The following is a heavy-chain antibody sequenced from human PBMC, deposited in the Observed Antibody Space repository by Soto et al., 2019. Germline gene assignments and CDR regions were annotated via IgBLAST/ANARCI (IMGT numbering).Heavy chain of an antibody. J-gene: IGHJ4*02. CDR2: VNDSGST. CDR3: ARGDLMTHDY. Sequence: SETLSLTCAVYGGSLSGYYWSWIRQPPGKGLEWIGEVNDSGSTNYSPSLKSRVTISVDTSKNQFSLKLSSVTAADTAVYYCARGDLMTHDYWGQGTLVTVSS. V-gene: IGHV4-34*01. CDR1: GGSLSGYY.